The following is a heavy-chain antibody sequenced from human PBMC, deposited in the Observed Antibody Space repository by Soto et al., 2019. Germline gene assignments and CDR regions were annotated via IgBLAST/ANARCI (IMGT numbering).Heavy chain of an antibody. J-gene: IGHJ4*02. CDR2: INTSNDNK. D-gene: IGHD2-15*01. V-gene: IGHV1-18*01. CDR1: GYTFTNYG. Sequence: QVHLVQPGAEVKKPGASVKVSCKASGYTFTNYGISWVRQAPGEGLEWVGWINTSNDNKLYAQKLQGRLTLTTDTSTSTAYMDLTTLRSDDTAVYFCARDPGAASFDFWAQGTLVTVSS. CDR3: ARDPGAASFDF.